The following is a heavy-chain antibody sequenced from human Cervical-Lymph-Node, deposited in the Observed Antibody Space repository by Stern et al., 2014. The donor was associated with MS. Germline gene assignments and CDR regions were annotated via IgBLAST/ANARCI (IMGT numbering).Heavy chain of an antibody. D-gene: IGHD1-26*01. V-gene: IGHV1-2*02. CDR1: ENTFTGYY. CDR2: INPNSGAT. J-gene: IGHJ4*02. CDR3: ARISLGSGIDY. Sequence: QVQLVQSGAEVKQPGASIKVTCKSSENTFTGYYIHWVRQAPGQGLEWVEWINPNSGATNYAQRFHDGVSLTSDTSNTLDYMELDRLTSDDTAVYYCARISLGSGIDYWGQGSLVTVSS.